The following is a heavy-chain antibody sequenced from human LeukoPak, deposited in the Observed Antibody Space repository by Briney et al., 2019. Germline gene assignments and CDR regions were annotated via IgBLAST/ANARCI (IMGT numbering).Heavy chain of an antibody. CDR1: GYTFTSYG. CDR2: ISAYNGNT. CDR3: AIPENYDSSGYYYFDY. V-gene: IGHV1-18*01. J-gene: IGHJ4*02. Sequence: ASVKVSCKASGYTFTSYGISWVRQAPGQGLEWMGWISAYNGNTNYAQKLQGRVTMTTDTSTSTAYMELRSLRSDDTAVYYCAIPENYDSSGYYYFDYWGQGTLVTVSS. D-gene: IGHD3-22*01.